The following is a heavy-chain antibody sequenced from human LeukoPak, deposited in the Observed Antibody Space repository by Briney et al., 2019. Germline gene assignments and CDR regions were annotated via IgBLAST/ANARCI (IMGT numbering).Heavy chain of an antibody. Sequence: PGGSLRLSCAASGFTFSSYAMSWVRQAPGKGLEWVSAISGSGGSTYYADSVKGRFTISRDNSKNTLYLQMNSLRAEDTAVYYCAKDRTYLLRYFDWLCSRWGQGTLVTVSS. CDR3: AKDRTYLLRYFDWLCSR. CDR1: GFTFSSYA. D-gene: IGHD3-9*01. V-gene: IGHV3-23*01. J-gene: IGHJ4*02. CDR2: ISGSGGST.